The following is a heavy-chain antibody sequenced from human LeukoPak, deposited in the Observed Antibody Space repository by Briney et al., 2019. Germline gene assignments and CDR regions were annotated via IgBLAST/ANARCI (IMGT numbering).Heavy chain of an antibody. CDR2: ISPSGGST. D-gene: IGHD1-26*01. CDR1: GYTFTSYY. J-gene: IGHJ6*02. CDR3: AREPYLQYYGMDV. Sequence: ASVKVSCKASGYTFTSYYMHWVRQAPGQGLEWMGIISPSGGSTSYAQKLQGRVTMTRDTSTNTVYMDLSSLRSEDTAVYYCAREPYLQYYGMDVWGQGTTVTVSS. V-gene: IGHV1-46*01.